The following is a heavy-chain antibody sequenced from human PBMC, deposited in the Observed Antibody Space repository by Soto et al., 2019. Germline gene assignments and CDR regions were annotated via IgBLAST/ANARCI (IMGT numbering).Heavy chain of an antibody. D-gene: IGHD2-2*01. CDR1: GFSLTTSGVG. CDR2: IYWDDDD. V-gene: IGHV2-5*02. CDR3: VRQDARVRYFDS. Sequence: QITLKASGPALLRPTQTLTLTCTVSGFSLTTSGVGVGWVRQHPGKALEWLTLIYWDDDDRYSQSLRTRLAITRETSINQVVLKMTNVDPVDTATYYCVRQDARVRYFDSWCQGVLITVSS. J-gene: IGHJ4*02.